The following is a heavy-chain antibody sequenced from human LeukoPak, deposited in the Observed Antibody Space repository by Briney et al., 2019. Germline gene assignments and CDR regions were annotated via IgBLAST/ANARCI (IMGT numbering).Heavy chain of an antibody. J-gene: IGHJ4*02. CDR1: GGSMITNY. D-gene: IGHD3-22*01. CDR3: ARGAGSSGYYSIFYFDY. Sequence: SETLSLTCTVSGGSMITNYWSWIRQPPGKGLEWIGYIYYSGSTYYNPSLKSRVTISIDTSKNQFSLKLSSVTAADTAVYYCARGAGSSGYYSIFYFDYWGQGTLVTVSS. CDR2: IYYSGST. V-gene: IGHV4-59*01.